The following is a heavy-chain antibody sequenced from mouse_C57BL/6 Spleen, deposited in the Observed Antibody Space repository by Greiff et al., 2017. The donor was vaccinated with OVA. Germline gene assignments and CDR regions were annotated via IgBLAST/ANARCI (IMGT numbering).Heavy chain of an antibody. CDR2: ISSGGSYT. Sequence: EVQRVESGGDLVKPGGSLKLSCAASGFTFSSYGMSWVRQTPDKRLEWVATISSGGSYTYYPDSVKGRFTISRDNAKNTLYLQMSSLKSEDTAMYYCARHGYYGSRYFDVWGTGTTVTVSS. CDR3: ARHGYYGSRYFDV. J-gene: IGHJ1*03. CDR1: GFTFSSYG. V-gene: IGHV5-6*01. D-gene: IGHD1-1*01.